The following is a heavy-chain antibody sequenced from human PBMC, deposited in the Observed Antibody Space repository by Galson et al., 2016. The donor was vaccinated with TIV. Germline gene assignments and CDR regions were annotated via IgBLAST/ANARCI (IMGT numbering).Heavy chain of an antibody. CDR1: GFSFSDSY. Sequence: SLRLSCAASGFSFSDSYIDWVRQAPGKGLEWLGRSRNKAHSYATEYAASVEGRFTISRDASKNLLYLLVKSLKAEDTAVYYCARVRYCSSTNCWNFLDYWGQGTLVAVSS. D-gene: IGHD2-2*01. J-gene: IGHJ4*02. CDR3: ARVRYCSSTNCWNFLDY. CDR2: SRNKAHSYAT. V-gene: IGHV3-72*01.